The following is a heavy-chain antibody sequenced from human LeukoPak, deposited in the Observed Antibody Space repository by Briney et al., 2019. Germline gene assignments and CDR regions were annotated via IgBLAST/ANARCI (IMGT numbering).Heavy chain of an antibody. D-gene: IGHD3-22*01. CDR3: ARDLKGYDSSGYLDY. Sequence: ASVKVSCKASGYTFTSYGISWVRQAPGQGLEWMGWISAYNGNTSYAQKFQGRVTMTRDTSTSTVYMELSSLRSEDTAVYYCARDLKGYDSSGYLDYWGQGTLVTVSS. V-gene: IGHV1-18*01. CDR1: GYTFTSYG. J-gene: IGHJ4*02. CDR2: ISAYNGNT.